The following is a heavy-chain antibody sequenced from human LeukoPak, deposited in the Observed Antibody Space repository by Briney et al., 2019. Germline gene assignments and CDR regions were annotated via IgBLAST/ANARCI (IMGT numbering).Heavy chain of an antibody. CDR1: GFTLSNYG. D-gene: IGHD6-13*01. V-gene: IGHV3-23*01. CDR3: AKAMGSHLAAAGLDF. CDR2: VSGSGDRT. J-gene: IGHJ4*02. Sequence: GGSLRLSCIGSGFTLSNYGMTWVRRAPGKGLEWVSGVSGSGDRTYYADSLKGRFSISRDTSKNMLYLQMNSLSVDDTAVYYCAKAMGSHLAAAGLDFWGQGTLVTVSS.